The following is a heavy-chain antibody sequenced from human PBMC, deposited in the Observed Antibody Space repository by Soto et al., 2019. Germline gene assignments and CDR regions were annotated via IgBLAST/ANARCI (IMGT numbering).Heavy chain of an antibody. J-gene: IGHJ4*02. CDR3: ARQGFYDYVWGSYRYPDY. CDR2: IYYSGST. Sequence: PSETLSLTCTVSGGSISSSSYYWGWIRQPPGKGLEWIGSIYYSGSTYYNPSLKCRVTISVDTSKNQFSLKLSSVTAADTAVYYCARQGFYDYVWGSYRYPDYWGQGTLVTVSS. D-gene: IGHD3-16*02. CDR1: GGSISSSSYY. V-gene: IGHV4-39*01.